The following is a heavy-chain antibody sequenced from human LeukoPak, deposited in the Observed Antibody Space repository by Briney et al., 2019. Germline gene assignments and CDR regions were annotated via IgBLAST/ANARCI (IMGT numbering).Heavy chain of an antibody. CDR3: ARGTPKLRYFDRRTNWFDP. V-gene: IGHV4-61*09. J-gene: IGHJ5*02. CDR1: GASINSGSYY. CDR2: FYSSGST. Sequence: SETLSLTCTVSGASINSGSYYWSWIRQPAGKGLEFIGHFYSSGSTNYNPSLKSRVSISVDTSKNQFSLEVTSVTAADTAVYYCARGTPKLRYFDRRTNWFDPWGQGTLVTVSS. D-gene: IGHD3-9*01.